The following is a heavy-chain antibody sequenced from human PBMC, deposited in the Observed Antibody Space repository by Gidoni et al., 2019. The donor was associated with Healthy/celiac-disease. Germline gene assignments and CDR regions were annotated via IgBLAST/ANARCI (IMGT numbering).Heavy chain of an antibody. CDR3: ARVRMAAVAGPYYFDY. V-gene: IGHV3-21*01. Sequence: EVQLVESGGGLVKPGGSLRLSCAASGFTFSSYSMNWVRQAPGKGLEWVSSISSSSSYIYYADSVKGRFTISRDNAKNSLYLQMNSLRAEDTAVYYCARVRMAAVAGPYYFDYWGQGTLVTVSS. J-gene: IGHJ4*02. CDR1: GFTFSSYS. D-gene: IGHD6-19*01. CDR2: ISSSSSYI.